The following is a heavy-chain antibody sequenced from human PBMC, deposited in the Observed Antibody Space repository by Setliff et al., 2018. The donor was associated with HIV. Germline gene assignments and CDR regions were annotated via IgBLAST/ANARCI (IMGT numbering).Heavy chain of an antibody. V-gene: IGHV7-4-1*01. D-gene: IGHD3-3*01. J-gene: IGHJ4*02. CDR3: ARDLKRPNSNFWGGYPIPFDS. Sequence: ASVKVSCKASGYTFNNYAMNWVRQAPGQGLELMGWINTNTGNPTYAQGFTGRFVFSLDTSVSTAYLQIGSLKAEDTAVYFCARDLKRPNSNFWGGYPIPFDSWGQGTLVTVSS. CDR1: GYTFNNYA. CDR2: INTNTGNP.